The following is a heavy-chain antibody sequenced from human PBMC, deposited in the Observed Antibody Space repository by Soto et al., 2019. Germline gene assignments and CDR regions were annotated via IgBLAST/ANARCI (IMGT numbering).Heavy chain of an antibody. Sequence: RVPRLSCTASVFTVGDYAMSWFRQAQGKELQWVGFIRSKAYGGTTEYAASVKGRFTISSDDSKSIAYLQMNSLKTEDTAVYCCTRGGYYDFWSGYPKPFDPWGQGTLVTVSP. CDR2: IRSKAYGGTT. D-gene: IGHD3-3*01. J-gene: IGHJ5*02. V-gene: IGHV3-49*03. CDR3: TRGGYYDFWSGYPKPFDP. CDR1: VFTVGDYA.